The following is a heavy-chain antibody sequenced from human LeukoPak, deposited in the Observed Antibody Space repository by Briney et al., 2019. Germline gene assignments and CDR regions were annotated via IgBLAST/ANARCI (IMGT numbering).Heavy chain of an antibody. CDR2: ISYDGSNK. V-gene: IGHV3-30*18. J-gene: IGHJ4*02. D-gene: IGHD3-9*01. Sequence: GGSLRLSCAASGFTFSSYGMHWVRQAPGKGLEWVAVISYDGSNKYYADSVKGRFTISRDNSKNTLYLQMNSLRAEDTAVYYCAKGRLRYFATPAFFDYWGQGTLVTVSS. CDR1: GFTFSSYG. CDR3: AKGRLRYFATPAFFDY.